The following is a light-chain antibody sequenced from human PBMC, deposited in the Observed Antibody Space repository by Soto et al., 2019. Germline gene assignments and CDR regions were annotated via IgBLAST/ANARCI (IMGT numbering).Light chain of an antibody. J-gene: IGLJ2*01. V-gene: IGLV2-14*01. Sequence: QSALTQPASVSGSPGQSITISCTGTSSDVGGYKYVSWYQQHPGKAPKLMIYEVSYRPSGVSNRFSGSKSGNTASLTISGLQAEDEADYYCSSYGSNSIPVFGGGTKLTVL. CDR3: SSYGSNSIPV. CDR1: SSDVGGYKY. CDR2: EVS.